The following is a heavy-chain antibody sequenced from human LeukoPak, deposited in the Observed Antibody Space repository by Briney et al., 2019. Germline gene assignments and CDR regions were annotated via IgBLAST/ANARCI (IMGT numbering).Heavy chain of an antibody. Sequence: PSETLSLTXAVSGYSISSGYYWGWIRQPPGKGLGWIGSIYHSGSTYYNPSLKSRVTISVDTSKNQFSLKLSSVTAADTAVYYCARLNMIVVVIFDYWGQGTLVTVSS. CDR3: ARLNMIVVVIFDY. D-gene: IGHD3-22*01. CDR1: GYSISSGYY. J-gene: IGHJ4*02. V-gene: IGHV4-38-2*01. CDR2: IYHSGST.